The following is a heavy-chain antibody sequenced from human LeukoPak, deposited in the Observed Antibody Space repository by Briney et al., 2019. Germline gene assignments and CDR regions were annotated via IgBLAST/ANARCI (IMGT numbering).Heavy chain of an antibody. CDR2: ISGSGGAT. V-gene: IGHV3-23*01. J-gene: IGHJ4*02. CDR1: GFTFSSYA. D-gene: IGHD5-12*01. Sequence: GGSLRLSCAASGFTFSSYAMSWVRQAPGKGLEWVSVISGSGGATYYADSVKGRFTISRDNSKNTLYLQMNSLRAEDTAVYYCAKDGVTTITYDYWGQGTLVTVSS. CDR3: AKDGVTTITYDY.